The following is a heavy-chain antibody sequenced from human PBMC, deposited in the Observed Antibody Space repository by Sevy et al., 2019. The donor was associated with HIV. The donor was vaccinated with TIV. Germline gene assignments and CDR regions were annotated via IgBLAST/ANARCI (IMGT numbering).Heavy chain of an antibody. CDR2: ISSSSSYI. J-gene: IGHJ4*02. CDR3: ARLPVVVTAINY. V-gene: IGHV3-21*01. D-gene: IGHD2-21*02. CDR1: EFTFSSYS. Sequence: GGSLRLSCAASEFTFSSYSMNWVRQAPGKGLEWVSSISSSSSYIYYADSVKGRFTISRDNAKNSLYLQMNSLRAEDTAVYYCARLPVVVTAINYWGQGTLVTVSS.